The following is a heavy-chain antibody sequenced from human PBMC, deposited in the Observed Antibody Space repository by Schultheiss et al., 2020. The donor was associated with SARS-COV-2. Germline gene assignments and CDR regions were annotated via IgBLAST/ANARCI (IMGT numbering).Heavy chain of an antibody. J-gene: IGHJ3*02. V-gene: IGHV4-34*01. CDR2: INHSGST. Sequence: SETLSLTCAVYGGSFSGYYWSWIRQPPGKGLEWIGEINHSGSTNYNPSLKSRVTISVDTSKNQFSLKLSSVTAADTAVYYCAREQPSYYYDSSGYDAFDIWGQGTMVTVSS. CDR1: GGSFSGYY. CDR3: AREQPSYYYDSSGYDAFDI. D-gene: IGHD3-22*01.